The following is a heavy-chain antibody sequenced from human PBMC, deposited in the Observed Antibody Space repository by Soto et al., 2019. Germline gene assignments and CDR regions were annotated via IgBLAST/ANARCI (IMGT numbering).Heavy chain of an antibody. Sequence: PGGSLRLSCAASGFTVSSKYMSWVRQAPGKRLEWASLIQSGGPTYYADSVKGRFTISRDTSENTVHLQMDSLRAEDTAVYYCARDDVLCDGGRCYGVPLDVWGKGTTDTVSS. CDR3: ARDDVLCDGGRCYGVPLDV. J-gene: IGHJ6*04. D-gene: IGHD2-15*01. V-gene: IGHV3-66*01. CDR2: IQSGGPT. CDR1: GFTVSSKY.